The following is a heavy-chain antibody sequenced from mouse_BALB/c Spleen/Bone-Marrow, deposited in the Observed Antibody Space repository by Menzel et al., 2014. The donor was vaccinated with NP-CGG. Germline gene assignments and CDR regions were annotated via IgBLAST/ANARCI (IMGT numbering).Heavy chain of an antibody. CDR2: DYTT. CDR3: ARDYYGSSYWYFDV. D-gene: IGHD1-1*01. Sequence: DYTTEYSASVKGRFIVSRDTSQSILYLQMNALRAEDTAIYYCARDYYGSSYWYFDVWGAGTTVTVSS. V-gene: IGHV7-1*01. J-gene: IGHJ1*01.